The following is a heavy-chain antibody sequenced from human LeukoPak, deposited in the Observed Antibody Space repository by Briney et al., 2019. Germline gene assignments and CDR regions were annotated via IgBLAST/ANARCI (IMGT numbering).Heavy chain of an antibody. Sequence: GASVKVSCKASGYTFTGYYMHSVRQAPGQGLEWMGWINPNSGGTNYAQKFQGRVTMTRDTSISTAYMELSRLRSDDTAVYYCARGNYYYDSSGLSYMDVWGKGTTVTVSS. V-gene: IGHV1-2*02. CDR3: ARGNYYYDSSGLSYMDV. D-gene: IGHD3-22*01. J-gene: IGHJ6*03. CDR1: GYTFTGYY. CDR2: INPNSGGT.